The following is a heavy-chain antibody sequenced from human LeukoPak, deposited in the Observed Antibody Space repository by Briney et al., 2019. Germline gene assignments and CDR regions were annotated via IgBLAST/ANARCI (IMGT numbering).Heavy chain of an antibody. D-gene: IGHD1-26*01. J-gene: IGHJ5*01. V-gene: IGHV4-4*07. CDR2: IYSSGST. CDR1: GGSLSSDY. Sequence: SETLSLTCTVSGGSLSSDYWSWIRQPAGKGLEWLGHIYSSGSTNCNPSLKSRVTMSVDTSKNQFSLKLSSVTAADTAVYYCARGSGSYDSGGQGTLVTVSS. CDR3: ARGSGSYDS.